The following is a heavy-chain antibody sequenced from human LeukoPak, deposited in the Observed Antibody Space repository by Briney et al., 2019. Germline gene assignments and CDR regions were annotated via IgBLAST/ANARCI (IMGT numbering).Heavy chain of an antibody. CDR1: GCSMRNYF. CDR3: ARRGEDWQHVLAI. J-gene: IGHJ3*02. D-gene: IGHD2-21*01. CDR2: IYYSGGS. Sequence: PSETLCLTCTVSGCSMRNYFWNWVRQPPGKGLEWIWDIYYSGGSNYNASLQSRVTISVGTSNNQLSLKLSYGTAADAAVDYYARRGEDWQHVLAISDQGTTVT. V-gene: IGHV4-59*08.